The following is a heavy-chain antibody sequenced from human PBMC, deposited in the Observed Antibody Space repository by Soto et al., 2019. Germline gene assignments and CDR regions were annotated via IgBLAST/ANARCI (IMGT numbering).Heavy chain of an antibody. CDR1: GFTFSSYW. CDR2: IDSDGNST. J-gene: IGHJ4*02. Sequence: EVQLVESGGGLVQPGGSLRLSCAASGFTFSSYWMHWVRQVPGKGLVWVSHIDSDGNSTTYADSVKGRFTISRDNAKNTVYLQMNSLRAEDTAVYYCVRGDVGVGIDYWGLGTLVTVSS. V-gene: IGHV3-74*03. D-gene: IGHD1-26*01. CDR3: VRGDVGVGIDY.